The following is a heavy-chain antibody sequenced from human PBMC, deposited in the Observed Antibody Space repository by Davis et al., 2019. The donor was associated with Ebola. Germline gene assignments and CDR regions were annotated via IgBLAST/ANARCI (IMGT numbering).Heavy chain of an antibody. J-gene: IGHJ5*02. CDR2: INHRGST. V-gene: IGHV4-34*01. CDR1: DGSFSGYY. CDR3: ARGLGMGWFDP. Sequence: GSLRLSCAVYDGSFSGYYWTWIRQTPGRGLEWIGDINHRGSTNYNPSLKSRVTISVDTSRNQFSLKVTSVTAADTAVYYCARGLGMGWFDPWGQGTLVTVSS. D-gene: IGHD6-13*01.